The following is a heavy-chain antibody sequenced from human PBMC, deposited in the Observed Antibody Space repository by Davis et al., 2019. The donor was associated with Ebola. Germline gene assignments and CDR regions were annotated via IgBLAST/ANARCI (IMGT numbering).Heavy chain of an antibody. CDR3: ITEPTHTRGRFLDSGTFNI. CDR2: IRSKAYGGAI. J-gene: IGHJ3*02. CDR1: GFTFGDYA. Sequence: GGSLRLSCTASGFTFGDYALSWFRQAPGRGLEWVGFIRSKAYGGAIQYAASVKGRFTISRHDSKSIAYLQMNSLKTGDTAMYYCITEPTHTRGRFLDSGTFNIWGQGTMVTVSS. V-gene: IGHV3-49*03. D-gene: IGHD3-3*01.